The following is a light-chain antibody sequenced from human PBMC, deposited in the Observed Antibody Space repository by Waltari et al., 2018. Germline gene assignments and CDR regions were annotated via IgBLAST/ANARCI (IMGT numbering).Light chain of an antibody. CDR1: QYVKNN. J-gene: IGKJ4*01. V-gene: IGKV1-5*03. CDR2: KAS. Sequence: DIQMTQSPSTLPASVGDRVTITCRASQYVKNNLAWFQQKPGKAPKVLIHKASRLESGVPSRFSGSGFGTEFILSISSLHPDDFATYYCQEYDSLPITFGGGTKVEIK. CDR3: QEYDSLPIT.